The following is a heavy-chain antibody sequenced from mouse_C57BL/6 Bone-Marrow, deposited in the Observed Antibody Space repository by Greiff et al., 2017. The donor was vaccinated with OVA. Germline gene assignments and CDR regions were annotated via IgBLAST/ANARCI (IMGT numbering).Heavy chain of an antibody. D-gene: IGHD1-1*01. V-gene: IGHV1-39*01. CDR3: APSYDGSSYGAMDY. J-gene: IGHJ4*01. CDR1: GYSFTDYN. CDR2: INPNYGTT. Sequence: VQLQQSGPELVKPGASVKISCKASGYSFTDYNMNWVKQSNGKSLEWIGVINPNYGTTSYNQKFKGKATLTVDQSSSTAYMQLNSLTSEDSAVYYCAPSYDGSSYGAMDYWGQGTSVTVSS.